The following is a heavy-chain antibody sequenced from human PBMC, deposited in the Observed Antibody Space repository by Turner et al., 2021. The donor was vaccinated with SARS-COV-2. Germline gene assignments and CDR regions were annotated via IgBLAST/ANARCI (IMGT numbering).Heavy chain of an antibody. V-gene: IGHV3-7*01. Sequence: EVHLVESGGGLVQPGGSLRLSCAASGFIVTSYSMNWVRQAPGKGLEWVANIKQDGSEKYYVDSVKGRFTISRDNAKNSLYLQMNSLRAEDTAVYYCARDLMFTAAAPYGMDVWGQGTTVTVSS. CDR2: IKQDGSEK. J-gene: IGHJ6*02. CDR3: ARDLMFTAAAPYGMDV. D-gene: IGHD6-13*01. CDR1: GFIVTSYS.